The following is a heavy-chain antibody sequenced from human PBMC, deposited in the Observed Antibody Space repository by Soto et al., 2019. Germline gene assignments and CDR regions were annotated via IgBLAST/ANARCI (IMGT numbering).Heavy chain of an antibody. V-gene: IGHV1-3*01. CDR2: INAGNGNT. Sequence: ASVKVSCKASGYTFTSYAMHWVRQAPGQRLEWMGWINAGNGNTKYSQKFQGRVTITRDTSASTAYMELSSLRSEDTAVYYCARWMGGSGSIGANWFDPWRQVNLVTVSS. CDR1: GYTFTSYA. CDR3: ARWMGGSGSIGANWFDP. J-gene: IGHJ5*02. D-gene: IGHD3-10*01.